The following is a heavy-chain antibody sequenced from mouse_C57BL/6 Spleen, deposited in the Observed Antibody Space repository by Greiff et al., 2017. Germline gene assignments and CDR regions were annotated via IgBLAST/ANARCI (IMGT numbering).Heavy chain of an antibody. V-gene: IGHV8-12*01. CDR3: ARRDGYSYAMDY. D-gene: IGHD2-3*01. CDR2: IYWDDDK. Sequence: VKLVESGPGILQSSQTLSLTCSFSGFSLSTSGMGVSWIRQPSGKGLEWLAHIYWDDDKRYNPSLKSRLTISKDTSRNQVFLKITSVDTADTATYYCARRDGYSYAMDYWGQGTSVTVSS. CDR1: GFSLSTSGMG. J-gene: IGHJ4*01.